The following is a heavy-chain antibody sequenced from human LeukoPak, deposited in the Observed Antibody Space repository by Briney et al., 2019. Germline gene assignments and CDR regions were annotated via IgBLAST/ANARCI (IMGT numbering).Heavy chain of an antibody. CDR3: ARDEEFDY. Sequence: PGGSLRLSCVASGFTLSNYDMNWVRQAPGKGLEWVSSISTRSSYIHYTDSVKGRFTISRDNAKNSLYLQMNSLRAEDTAVYYCARDEEFDYWGQGTLVSVSS. V-gene: IGHV3-21*01. J-gene: IGHJ4*02. CDR2: ISTRSSYI. CDR1: GFTLSNYD.